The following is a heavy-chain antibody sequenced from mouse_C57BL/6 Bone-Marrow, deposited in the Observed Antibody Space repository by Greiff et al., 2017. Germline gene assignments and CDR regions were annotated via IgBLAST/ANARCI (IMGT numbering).Heavy chain of an antibody. CDR1: GYTFTDYE. V-gene: IGHV1-15*01. CDR3: TILRRGACFAY. J-gene: IGHJ3*01. Sequence: QVQLKQSGAELVRPGASVTLSCKASGYTFTDYEMHWVKQTPVHGLEWIGVIDPETGGTAYNQKFKGKAILTADKSSSTASMELRSLTSEDSAVYDCTILRRGACFAYWGQGTLVTVSA. CDR2: IDPETGGT. D-gene: IGHD1-1*01.